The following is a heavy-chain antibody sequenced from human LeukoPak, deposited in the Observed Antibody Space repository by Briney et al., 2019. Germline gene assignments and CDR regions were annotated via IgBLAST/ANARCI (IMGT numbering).Heavy chain of an antibody. V-gene: IGHV4-39*02. Sequence: KSSETLSLTCTVSGGSISSRNYYWGWIRQPPGKGLEWIASIHNSGTTYYNPSLKSRVTISVDTSKNHFSLKLSSVTAADTAVYYCARGPTYQPIDYWGQGTLVTVSS. CDR1: GGSISSRNYY. J-gene: IGHJ4*02. CDR3: ARGPTYQPIDY. D-gene: IGHD2-2*01. CDR2: IHNSGTT.